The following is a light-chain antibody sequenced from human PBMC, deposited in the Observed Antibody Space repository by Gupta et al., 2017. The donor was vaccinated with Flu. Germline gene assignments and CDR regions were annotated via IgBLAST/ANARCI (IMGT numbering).Light chain of an antibody. CDR3: QQYGSSPIT. J-gene: IGKJ4*01. CDR2: ATS. V-gene: IGKV3-20*01. CDR1: QSVGSSY. Sequence: GTLSLSPGERATLSCRASQSVGSSYLAWYQQKSGQAPRLLIYATSSWATGTPDRFSGSGSGTDFTLTISRLEPEDFAVYYCQQYGSSPITFGGGTKVEIK.